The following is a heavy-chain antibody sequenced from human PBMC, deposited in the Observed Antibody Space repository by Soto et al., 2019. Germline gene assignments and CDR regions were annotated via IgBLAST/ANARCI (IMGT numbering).Heavy chain of an antibody. D-gene: IGHD3-22*01. CDR2: ISGSGGST. Sequence: GGSLRLSCAASGFTFSSYAMSWVRQAPGKGLEWVSVISGSGGSTHYADSVKGRSTISRDNSKNTLHLQVNSLRGEDTVVYYCAKEADISGYYPDYWGQGTQVTVSS. CDR3: AKEADISGYYPDY. J-gene: IGHJ4*02. CDR1: GFTFSSYA. V-gene: IGHV3-23*01.